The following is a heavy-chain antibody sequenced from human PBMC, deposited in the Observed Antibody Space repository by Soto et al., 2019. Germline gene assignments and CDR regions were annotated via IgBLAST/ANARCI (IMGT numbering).Heavy chain of an antibody. J-gene: IGHJ6*02. CDR2: IKSKTDGGTT. Sequence: GGSLRLSCSASGFTFSNAWMSWFRQAPGEGLEWVGRIKSKTDGGTTDYAAPVKGRFTISRDDSKNTLYLQMNSLKTEDTAVYYCTTKKPDSGYDHYGMDVWGQGTTVTVSS. CDR3: TTKKPDSGYDHYGMDV. V-gene: IGHV3-15*01. D-gene: IGHD1-26*01. CDR1: GFTFSNAW.